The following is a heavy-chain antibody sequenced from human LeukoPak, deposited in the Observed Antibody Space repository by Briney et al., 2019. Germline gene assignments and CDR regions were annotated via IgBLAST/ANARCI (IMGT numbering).Heavy chain of an antibody. D-gene: IGHD6-13*01. J-gene: IGHJ4*02. Sequence: PGGSLRLSCAASGFTFSSYSMNWVRQAPGKGLEWVSSISSSSSYIYYADSVKGRFTISRDNAKNSLYLQMNSLRAEDTAVYYCARFSDSSSWYFDYWGQGTLVTVSS. CDR2: ISSSSSYI. V-gene: IGHV3-21*01. CDR1: GFTFSSYS. CDR3: ARFSDSSSWYFDY.